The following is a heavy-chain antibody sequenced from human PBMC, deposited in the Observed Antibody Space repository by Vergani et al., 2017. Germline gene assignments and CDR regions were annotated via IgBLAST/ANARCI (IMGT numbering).Heavy chain of an antibody. J-gene: IGHJ6*02. CDR1: GYSFTNYW. D-gene: IGHD5-24*01. CDR3: ARSGATENYYYYGMDV. CDR2: IYPGDSDT. Sequence: EVQLVQSGTEVKKPGESLKISCKGSGYSFTNYWIGWVRQMPGKGLEWMGIIYPGDSDTRYSPSFQGQVTISADKSISTAYLQWSSLKASDTAMYYCARSGATENYYYYGMDVWGQGTTVTVSS. V-gene: IGHV5-51*01.